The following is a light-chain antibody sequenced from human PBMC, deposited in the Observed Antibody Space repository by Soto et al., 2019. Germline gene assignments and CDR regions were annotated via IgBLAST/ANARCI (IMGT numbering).Light chain of an antibody. J-gene: IGLJ2*01. CDR2: AVT. V-gene: IGLV2-23*02. Sequence: QLVLTQPASVSGSPGQSITISCTGTSSDVGTYDLVSWYQQHPGKAPKLVISAVTKRPSGVSDRFSGSKSGNTASLTISGLQTEDEADYYCCSYSGPSTYVVFGGGTQLTVL. CDR1: SSDVGTYDL. CDR3: CSYSGPSTYVV.